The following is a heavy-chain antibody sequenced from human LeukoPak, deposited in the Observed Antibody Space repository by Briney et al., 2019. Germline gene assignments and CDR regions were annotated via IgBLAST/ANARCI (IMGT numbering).Heavy chain of an antibody. Sequence: KPSETLSLTCTVSGGSISSYYWIWIRQPPGKGLEWIGNIYTSGNTNYNPSLKSRVAISVDTSKNQFSLKLNSVTAADTAVYYCARPYSSGWSGAFDIWGQGTMVTVSS. CDR3: ARPYSSGWSGAFDI. CDR1: GGSISSYY. CDR2: IYTSGNT. D-gene: IGHD6-19*01. J-gene: IGHJ3*02. V-gene: IGHV4-4*09.